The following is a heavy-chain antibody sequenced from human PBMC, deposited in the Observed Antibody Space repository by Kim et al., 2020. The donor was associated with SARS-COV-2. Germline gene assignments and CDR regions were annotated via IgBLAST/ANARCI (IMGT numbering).Heavy chain of an antibody. CDR2: IYYSGST. Sequence: SETLSLTCTVSGGSISSSSYYWGWIRQPPGKGLEWIGSIYYSGSTYYNPSLKSRVTISVDTSKNQFSLKLSSVTAADTAVYYCARLGDLWKFDPWGQGTL. D-gene: IGHD2-21*01. V-gene: IGHV4-39*01. CDR1: GGSISSSSYY. CDR3: ARLGDLWKFDP. J-gene: IGHJ5*02.